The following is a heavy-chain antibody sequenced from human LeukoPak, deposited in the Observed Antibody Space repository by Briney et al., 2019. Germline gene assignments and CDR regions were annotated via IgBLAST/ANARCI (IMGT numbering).Heavy chain of an antibody. CDR1: GYTFTGYY. D-gene: IGHD3-3*01. V-gene: IGHV1-2*02. CDR3: ARDQTYYDFWSGYPSDAFDI. J-gene: IGHJ3*02. CDR2: INPNSGGT. Sequence: GASVKVSCKASGYTFTGYYMHWVRQAPGQGLEWMGWINPNSGGTNYAQKFQGRVTMTRDTSISTAYMELSRLRSDDTAVYYCARDQTYYDFWSGYPSDAFDIWGQGTMVTVSS.